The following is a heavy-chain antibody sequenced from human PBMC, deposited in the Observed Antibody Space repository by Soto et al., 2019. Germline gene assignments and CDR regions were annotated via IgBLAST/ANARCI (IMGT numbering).Heavy chain of an antibody. CDR3: ARTLYKALNWSDP. J-gene: IGHJ5*02. D-gene: IGHD1-1*01. CDR2: ISYGGTT. CDR1: GGSISSSTYY. V-gene: IGHV4-39*01. Sequence: QLQLQESGPGLVWPSGTLSLTCSVSGGSISSSTYYWGWIRQPPGKGLAWIGTISYGGTTYYTPYLKSRVTMSADTSNNQFSLELTSLTAADTAVYYCARTLYKALNWSDPWGQGALVTVSS.